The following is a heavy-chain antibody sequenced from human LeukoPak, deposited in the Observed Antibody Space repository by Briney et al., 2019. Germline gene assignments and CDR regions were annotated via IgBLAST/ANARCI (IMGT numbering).Heavy chain of an antibody. D-gene: IGHD3-22*01. CDR2: IYYSGST. CDR1: GGSISSYY. V-gene: IGHV4-59*01. CDR3: ARGEDYYDSSGYYFGAFDI. J-gene: IGHJ3*02. Sequence: SETLSLTCNVSGGSISSYYWSWIRQPPGKGLEWIGYIYYSGSTNYNPSLKSRVTISVDTSKNQFSLKLSSVTAADTAVYYCARGEDYYDSSGYYFGAFDIWGQGTMVTVSS.